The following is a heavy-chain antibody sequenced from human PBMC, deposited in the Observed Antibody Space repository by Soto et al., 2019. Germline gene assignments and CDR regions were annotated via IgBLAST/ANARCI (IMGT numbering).Heavy chain of an antibody. V-gene: IGHV4-34*01. CDR2: INHSGNT. Sequence: SETLSLTCAVYGASLSDNYCNWLRQPPGKGLEWIGEINHSGNTNYNPSLRSRVTISIDTSKNQLSLNLRSVSAADTAVYYCATHYVWGSYRPTPFDYWGQGTLVTVSS. CDR1: GASLSDNY. CDR3: ATHYVWGSYRPTPFDY. D-gene: IGHD3-16*02. J-gene: IGHJ4*02.